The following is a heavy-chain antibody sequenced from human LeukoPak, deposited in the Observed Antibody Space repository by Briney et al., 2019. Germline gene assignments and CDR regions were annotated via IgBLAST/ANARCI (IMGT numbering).Heavy chain of an antibody. V-gene: IGHV5-51*01. CDR2: IYPGDSDT. Sequence: GESLKITCKGSGYSFTSYWIGWVRQMPGKGLEWMGIIYPGDSDTRYSPSFQGQVTISADKSISTAYLQWSSLKASDTAMYYCARMDYYDRSGLGRWFEPWGQGTLVTVSS. J-gene: IGHJ5*02. CDR3: ARMDYYDRSGLGRWFEP. D-gene: IGHD3-22*01. CDR1: GYSFTSYW.